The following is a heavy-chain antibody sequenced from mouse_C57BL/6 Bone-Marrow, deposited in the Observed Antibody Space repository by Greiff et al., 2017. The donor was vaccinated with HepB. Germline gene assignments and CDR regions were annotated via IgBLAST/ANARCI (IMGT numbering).Heavy chain of an antibody. CDR3: ARPPNRFAY. CDR1: GFTFSSYG. D-gene: IGHD4-1*01. Sequence: EVKLVESGGDLVKPGGSLKLSCAASGFTFSSYGMSWVRQTPDKRLEWVATISSGGSYTYYPDSVKGRFTISRDNAKNTLYLQMSSLKSEDTAMYYCARPPNRFAYWGQGTLVTVSA. J-gene: IGHJ3*01. V-gene: IGHV5-6*01. CDR2: ISSGGSYT.